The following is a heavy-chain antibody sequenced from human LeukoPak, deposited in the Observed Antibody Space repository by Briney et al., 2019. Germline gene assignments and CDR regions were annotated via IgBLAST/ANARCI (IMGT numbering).Heavy chain of an antibody. Sequence: GGSLRLSCAASGFTFSTFAMIWVRQPLGKGLEWVSSIFPSGGEIHYADSVRGRFTISRDNSKSTLSLQMNSLRAEDTAIYYCATYRQVLLPFESWGQGTLVTVSS. J-gene: IGHJ4*02. CDR1: GFTFSTFA. CDR3: ATYRQVLLPFES. V-gene: IGHV3-23*01. D-gene: IGHD2-8*02. CDR2: IFPSGGEI.